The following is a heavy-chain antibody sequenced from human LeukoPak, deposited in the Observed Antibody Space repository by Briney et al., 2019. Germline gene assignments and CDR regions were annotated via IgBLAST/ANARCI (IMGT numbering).Heavy chain of an antibody. V-gene: IGHV3-21*01. J-gene: IGHJ4*02. Sequence: GGSLRLSCAASGFMFSSDSMNWVRQAPGKGLEWVSSISSSSTYRYYADSVKGRFTISRDNAKKSLYLQMDSLRAEDTAVYYCAREPGEKADYWGQGTLVTVSS. CDR2: ISSSSTYR. CDR3: AREPGEKADY. CDR1: GFMFSSDS.